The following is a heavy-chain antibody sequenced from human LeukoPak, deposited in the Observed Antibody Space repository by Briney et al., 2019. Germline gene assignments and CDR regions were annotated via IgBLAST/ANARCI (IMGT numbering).Heavy chain of an antibody. Sequence: GRFLRLSCAASGFTFSSYGMHWVRQAPGKGLEWVAVISYDGSNKYYADSVKGRFTISRDNSKNTLYLQMNSLRAEDTAVYYCAKDAELFWYSGSYHGDYWGQGTLVTVSS. CDR1: GFTFSSYG. CDR2: ISYDGSNK. D-gene: IGHD1-26*01. CDR3: AKDAELFWYSGSYHGDY. V-gene: IGHV3-30*18. J-gene: IGHJ4*02.